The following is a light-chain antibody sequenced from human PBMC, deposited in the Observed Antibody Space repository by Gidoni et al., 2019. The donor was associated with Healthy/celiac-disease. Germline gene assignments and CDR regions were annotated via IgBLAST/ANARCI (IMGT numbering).Light chain of an antibody. CDR1: QSIRSY. CDR3: QQSYSTTIT. CDR2: AAS. Sequence: DSQMTQSPSSLSASVGDRVTITCRASQSIRSYLNWYQQKQGKAPKLLIYAASSLQSGVPSRFSGSGSGTDFTLTISSLQPEDFATYYCQQSYSTTITFGQGTRLEI. J-gene: IGKJ5*01. V-gene: IGKV1-39*01.